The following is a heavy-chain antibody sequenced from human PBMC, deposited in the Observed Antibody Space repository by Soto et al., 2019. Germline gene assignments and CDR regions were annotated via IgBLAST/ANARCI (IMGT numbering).Heavy chain of an antibody. CDR3: ARGVTMVRGVNSPAYYYYGMDV. CDR2: IIPIFGTA. J-gene: IGHJ6*02. Sequence: SVKVSCKASGGTFSSYAISWVRQAPGQGLEWMGGIIPIFGTANYAQKFQGRVTITADESTSTAYMELSSLRSEDTAVYYCARGVTMVRGVNSPAYYYYGMDVWGQGTTVTVSS. D-gene: IGHD3-10*01. CDR1: GGTFSSYA. V-gene: IGHV1-69*13.